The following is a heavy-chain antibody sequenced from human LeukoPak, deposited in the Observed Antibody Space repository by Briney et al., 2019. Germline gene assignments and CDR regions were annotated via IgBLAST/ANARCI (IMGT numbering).Heavy chain of an antibody. CDR3: AGGNTYYYDSSGWNYYGMDV. D-gene: IGHD3-22*01. Sequence: ASVKVSCKASGGTLSSYAISWVRQAPGQGLEWMGRIIPIFGIANYAQKFQGRVTITTDKSTSTAYMELSSLRSEDTAVYYCAGGNTYYYDSSGWNYYGMDVWGQGTTVTVS. CDR1: GGTLSSYA. J-gene: IGHJ6*02. CDR2: IIPIFGIA. V-gene: IGHV1-69*04.